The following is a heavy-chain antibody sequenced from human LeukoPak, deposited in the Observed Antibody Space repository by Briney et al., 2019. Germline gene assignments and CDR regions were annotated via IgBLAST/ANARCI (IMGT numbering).Heavy chain of an antibody. D-gene: IGHD3-10*01. J-gene: IGHJ5*02. CDR2: IIPIFGTA. V-gene: IGHV1-69*13. CDR3: ARGWFGESSENWFDP. Sequence: ASVKVSCKASGGTFSSYAISWVRQAPGQGLEWMGGIIPIFGTANYAQKFQGRVTITADESTSTAYMELSSLRSEDTAVYYCARGWFGESSENWFDPWGQGTLVTVSS. CDR1: GGTFSSYA.